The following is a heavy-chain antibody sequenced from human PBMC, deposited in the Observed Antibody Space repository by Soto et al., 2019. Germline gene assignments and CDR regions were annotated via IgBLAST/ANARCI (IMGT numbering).Heavy chain of an antibody. V-gene: IGHV1-3*01. CDR1: GYVFSSYT. Sequence: QAQLVQSGAEVKKPGASVKVSCKASGYVFSSYTLHWVRQAPGQRLEWMGWINPGNGNTKYSQNLQGRVTITRDTSARTAYMELSSLRSEDTAVYYCASSIAAACFDYWGQGTLVTVSS. J-gene: IGHJ4*02. D-gene: IGHD6-6*01. CDR3: ASSIAAACFDY. CDR2: INPGNGNT.